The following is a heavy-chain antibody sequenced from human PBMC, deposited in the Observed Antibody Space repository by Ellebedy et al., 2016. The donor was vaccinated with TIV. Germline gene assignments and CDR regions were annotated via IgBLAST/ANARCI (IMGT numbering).Heavy chain of an antibody. J-gene: IGHJ6*02. CDR2: IEQDGNQK. D-gene: IGHD6-19*01. CDR1: GFTFSTYW. CDR3: ARSRRVAVTGSVYSGIDV. Sequence: PGGSLRLSCAASGFTFSTYWMTWVRQAPGKGLQWVANIEQDGNQKTYVDSVKGRFTISRDNARNSLFLQMNSLRDEDTTVYYCARSRRVAVTGSVYSGIDVWGRGTTVTVSS. V-gene: IGHV3-7*03.